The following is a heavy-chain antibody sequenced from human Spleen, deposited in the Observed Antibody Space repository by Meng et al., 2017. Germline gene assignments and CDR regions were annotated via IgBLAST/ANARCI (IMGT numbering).Heavy chain of an antibody. J-gene: IGHJ5*02. CDR2: INHSGST. V-gene: IGHV4-34*01. Sequence: QVHLQQWGAGLLKPSETLSLTCAVYGGSFSGYYWSWIRQPPGKGLEWIGEINHSGSTNYNPSLKSRVTISVDTSKNQFSLKLSSVTAADTAVYYCARGIYYYDSSGFQRWFDPWGQGTLVTVSS. D-gene: IGHD3-22*01. CDR3: ARGIYYYDSSGFQRWFDP. CDR1: GGSFSGYY.